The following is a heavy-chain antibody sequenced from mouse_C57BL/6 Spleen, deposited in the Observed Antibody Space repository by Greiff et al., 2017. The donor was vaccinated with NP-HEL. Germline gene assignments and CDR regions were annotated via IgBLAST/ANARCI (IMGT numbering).Heavy chain of an antibody. Sequence: VQLQESGAELMKPGASVKLSCKATGYTFTGYWIEWVKQRPGHGLEWIGEILPGSGSTNNNEKFQGKATFTADTSSNTAYMQLSSLTTEDSAIYYCARGPYDYDGGGFAYWGQGTLVTVSA. J-gene: IGHJ3*01. CDR3: ARGPYDYDGGGFAY. V-gene: IGHV1-9*01. D-gene: IGHD2-4*01. CDR1: GYTFTGYW. CDR2: ILPGSGST.